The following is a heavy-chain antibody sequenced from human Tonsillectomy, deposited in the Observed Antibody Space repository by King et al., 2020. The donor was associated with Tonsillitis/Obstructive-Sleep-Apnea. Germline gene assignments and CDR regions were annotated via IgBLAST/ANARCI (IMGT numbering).Heavy chain of an antibody. CDR2: IYYSGST. D-gene: IGHD3-3*01. CDR1: GGSVSSGSYY. CDR3: ARVWSGFNYFDY. V-gene: IGHV4-61*01. J-gene: IGHJ4*02. Sequence: QLQESGPGLVKPSETLSLTCTVSGGSVSSGSYYWSWIRQPPGKGLEWIGYIYYSGSTNYNPSLKSRVTISVDTSKNQFSLKLSSVTAADTAVYYCARVWSGFNYFDYWGQGTLVTVSS.